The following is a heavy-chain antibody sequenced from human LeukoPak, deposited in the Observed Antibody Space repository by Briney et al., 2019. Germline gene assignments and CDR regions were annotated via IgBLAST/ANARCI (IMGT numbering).Heavy chain of an antibody. Sequence: SETLSLTCAVYGGSFSGYYWSWIRQPPGKGLEWIGSIYYSGSTYYNPSLKSRVTISVDTSKNQFSLKLSSVTAADTAVYYCARHIPRPSGYSYGVPYYFDYWGQGTLVTVSS. CDR2: IYYSGST. D-gene: IGHD5-18*01. CDR1: GGSFSGYY. CDR3: ARHIPRPSGYSYGVPYYFDY. V-gene: IGHV4-34*01. J-gene: IGHJ4*02.